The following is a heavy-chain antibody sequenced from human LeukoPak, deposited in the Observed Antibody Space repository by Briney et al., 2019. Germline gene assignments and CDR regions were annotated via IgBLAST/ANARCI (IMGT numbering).Heavy chain of an antibody. Sequence: QSGGSLRRSCAASGFTFSSYAMSWVRQAPGKGLEWVSAISGSGGSTYYADSVKGRFTISRDNSKNTLYLQMNSLRAEDTAVYYCAKDLYGEDYFDYWGQGTLVTVSS. CDR3: AKDLYGEDYFDY. D-gene: IGHD2-8*01. J-gene: IGHJ4*02. V-gene: IGHV3-23*01. CDR1: GFTFSSYA. CDR2: ISGSGGST.